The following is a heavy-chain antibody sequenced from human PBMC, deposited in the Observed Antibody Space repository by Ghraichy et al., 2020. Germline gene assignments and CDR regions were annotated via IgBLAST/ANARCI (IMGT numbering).Heavy chain of an antibody. CDR1: GYTFTDYY. J-gene: IGHJ6*02. D-gene: IGHD3-10*01. V-gene: IGHV1-2*02. Sequence: ASVKVSCKASGYTFTDYYLHWVRQAPGQGLEWMGCLNPSSGGTKFAQKFQGRVTMTRDTSISTAYLELSGLRSDDTAVYYCARNLADFYYGSGSYGFHYYGVDVWGQGTTVTVSS. CDR3: ARNLADFYYGSGSYGFHYYGVDV. CDR2: LNPSSGGT.